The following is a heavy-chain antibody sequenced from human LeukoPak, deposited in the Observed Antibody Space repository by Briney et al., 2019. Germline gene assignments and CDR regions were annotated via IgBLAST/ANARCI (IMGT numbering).Heavy chain of an antibody. CDR1: GGSISSSTSY. D-gene: IGHD3-10*01. V-gene: IGHV4-39*07. CDR3: ARGLSPTRRESDY. Sequence: SETLSLTCTVSGGSISSSTSYWGWIRQPPGKGLEGIGNIYFRGSTYYNPSLKSRATISVYTSNNQFSLRLNSVTAAATAVYFCARGLSPTRRESDYWGQGTLVTVSS. J-gene: IGHJ4*02. CDR2: IYFRGST.